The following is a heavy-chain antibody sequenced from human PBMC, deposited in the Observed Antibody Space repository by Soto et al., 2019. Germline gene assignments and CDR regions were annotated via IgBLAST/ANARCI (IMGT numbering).Heavy chain of an antibody. J-gene: IGHJ4*02. Sequence: SETLSLTCTVSGGSIISGDYYWSWIRQPPGKGLEWIGYIYYSGSTYYNPSLKSRVTISVDASKNQFSLKLCSVTAADTAVYYCARGSATLEYYDFWSGYYTYFDYWGQGTLVTVSS. CDR1: GGSIISGDYY. CDR2: IYYSGST. CDR3: ARGSATLEYYDFWSGYYTYFDY. D-gene: IGHD3-3*01. V-gene: IGHV4-30-4*01.